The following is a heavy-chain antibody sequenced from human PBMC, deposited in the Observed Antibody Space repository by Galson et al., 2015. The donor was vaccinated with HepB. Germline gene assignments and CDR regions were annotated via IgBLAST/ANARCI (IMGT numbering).Heavy chain of an antibody. CDR3: ARDQRTSDNYYGSGEMSR. J-gene: IGHJ4*02. CDR1: GFTFDDYG. V-gene: IGHV3-20*04. CDR2: INWNGGST. Sequence: LRLSCAASGFTFDDYGMSWVRQAPGKGLEWVSGINWNGGSTGYADSVKGRFTISRDNAKNSLYLQMNSLRAEDTALYYCARDQRTSDNYYGSGEMSRWGQGTLVTVSS. D-gene: IGHD3-10*01.